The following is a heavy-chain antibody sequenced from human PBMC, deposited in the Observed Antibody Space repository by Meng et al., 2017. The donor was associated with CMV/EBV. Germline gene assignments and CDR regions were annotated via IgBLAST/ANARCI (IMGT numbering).Heavy chain of an antibody. D-gene: IGHD3-22*01. Sequence: GESLKISCAASGFTFSSYGMHWVRQAPGKGLEWVAFIRYDGSNKYYADSVKGRFTISRDNSKTTLYLQMNSLRAEDTAVYYCAKDRGYYDSSGYNPMGDYYGMDVWGQGTTVTVSS. CDR1: GFTFSSYG. V-gene: IGHV3-30*02. CDR3: AKDRGYYDSSGYNPMGDYYGMDV. CDR2: IRYDGSNK. J-gene: IGHJ6*02.